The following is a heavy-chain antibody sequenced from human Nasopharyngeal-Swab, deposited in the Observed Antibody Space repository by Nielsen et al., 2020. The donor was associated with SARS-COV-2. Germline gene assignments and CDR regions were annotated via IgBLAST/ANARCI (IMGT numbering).Heavy chain of an antibody. J-gene: IGHJ4*02. V-gene: IGHV1-24*01. D-gene: IGHD1-26*01. CDR2: FDPEDGET. Sequence: ASVKVSCKVSGYTLTELSMHWVRQAPGKGLEWMGGFDPEDGETIYAQKFQGRVTMTRDTSTSTVYMELSSLRSEDTAVYYCARGPYLYSGSSPWGDWGQGTLVTVSS. CDR3: ARGPYLYSGSSPWGD. CDR1: GYTLTELS.